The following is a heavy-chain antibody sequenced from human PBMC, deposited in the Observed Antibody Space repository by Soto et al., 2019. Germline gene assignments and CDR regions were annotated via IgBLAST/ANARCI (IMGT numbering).Heavy chain of an antibody. D-gene: IGHD1-26*01. CDR1: GFTFSSYE. J-gene: IGHJ4*02. CDR3: ARDRSYYFDY. V-gene: IGHV3-48*03. Sequence: VGSLRLSCGGSGFTFSSYEMNWVRQAPGKGLEWVSYISSGGTTIYYADSVKGRFTISRDNAKNSLYLQMNSLRAEDTAVYYCARDRSYYFDYWGQGTLVTVSS. CDR2: ISSGGTTI.